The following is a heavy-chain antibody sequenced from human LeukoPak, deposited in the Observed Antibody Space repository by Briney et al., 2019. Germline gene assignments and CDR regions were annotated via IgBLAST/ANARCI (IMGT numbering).Heavy chain of an antibody. CDR3: ARALRLDGGWFDP. J-gene: IGHJ5*02. D-gene: IGHD3-16*01. V-gene: IGHV1-2*02. CDR2: INPNSGGT. CDR1: GYTFTGYY. Sequence: ASVKVSCKASGYTFTGYYMHWVRQAPGQGLEWMGWINPNSGGTNYAQKFQGRVTMTRNTSISTAYMELSSLRSEDTAVYYCARALRLDGGWFDPWGQGTLVTVSS.